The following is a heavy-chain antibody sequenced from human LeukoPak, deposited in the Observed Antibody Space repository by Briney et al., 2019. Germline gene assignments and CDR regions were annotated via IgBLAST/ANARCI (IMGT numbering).Heavy chain of an antibody. Sequence: SETLSLTCTVSGGSISSYYWSWIRQPPGKGLEWIGYIYYSGSTNYNPPLKSRVTISVDTSKNQFSLKLSSVTAADTAVYYCARLLGRYNWFEPWGQGTLDTVSS. CDR3: ARLLGRYNWFEP. V-gene: IGHV4-59*01. CDR2: IYYSGST. CDR1: GGSISSYY. D-gene: IGHD2-15*01. J-gene: IGHJ5*02.